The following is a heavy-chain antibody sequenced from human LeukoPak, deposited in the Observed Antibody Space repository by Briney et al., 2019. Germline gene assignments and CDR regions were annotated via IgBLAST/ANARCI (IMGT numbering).Heavy chain of an antibody. V-gene: IGHV1-18*01. CDR2: ISTYSGNT. D-gene: IGHD2-21*02. CDR3: ARGGSRVVTYGNFDY. Sequence: ASVKVSCKPSGYTFTSYAISWLRQAPGQGLEWMGWISTYSGNTNYAQKLQGRITMTIETSTSTAYMELRSLRSDDTAVYYCARGGSRVVTYGNFDYWGQGTLVIVSS. J-gene: IGHJ4*02. CDR1: GYTFTSYA.